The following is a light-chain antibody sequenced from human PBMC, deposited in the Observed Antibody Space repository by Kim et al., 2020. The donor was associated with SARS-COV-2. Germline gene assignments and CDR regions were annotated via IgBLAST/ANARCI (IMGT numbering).Light chain of an antibody. Sequence: EIVLTQSPGTLSLSPGERATLSCRASQSVSHNYLAWYQQKPGLAPRLLIYGASSRATGIPDRFSGSGSGTDFTLTISRVEPEDFAVYYCHQYGSSPTFGPGTRLEIK. CDR3: HQYGSSPT. J-gene: IGKJ5*01. CDR1: QSVSHNY. CDR2: GAS. V-gene: IGKV3-20*01.